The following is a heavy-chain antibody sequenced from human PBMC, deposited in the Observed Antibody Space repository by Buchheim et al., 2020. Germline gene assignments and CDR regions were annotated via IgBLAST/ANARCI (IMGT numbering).Heavy chain of an antibody. D-gene: IGHD3-3*01. CDR1: GYTFTSYA. CDR3: ARAGVCGGVIIMDYYGMDV. J-gene: IGHJ6*02. V-gene: IGHV1-3*01. CDR2: INAGNGNT. Sequence: VKKPGASVKVSCKASGYTFTSYAMHWVRQAPGQRLEWMGWINAGNGNTKYSQKFQGRVTITRDTSASTAYMELSSLRSEDTAVDYCARAGVCGGVIIMDYYGMDVWGQGTT.